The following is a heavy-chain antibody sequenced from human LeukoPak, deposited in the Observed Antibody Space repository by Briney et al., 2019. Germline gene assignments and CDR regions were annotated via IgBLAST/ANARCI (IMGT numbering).Heavy chain of an antibody. D-gene: IGHD6-13*01. CDR2: IYYSGST. V-gene: IGHV4-59*01. Sequence: SETLSLTRTVSGGSISSYYWSWIRQPPGKGLEWIGYIYYSGSTNYNPSLKSRVTISVDTSKNQFSLKLSSVTAADTAVYYCAGINGPPSRSWRTYLYFDPRGPCTPVTVSS. CDR3: AGINGPPSRSWRTYLYFDP. J-gene: IGHJ2*01. CDR1: GGSISSYY.